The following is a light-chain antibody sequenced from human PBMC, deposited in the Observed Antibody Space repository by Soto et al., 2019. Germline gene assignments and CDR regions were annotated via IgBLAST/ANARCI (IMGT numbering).Light chain of an antibody. CDR2: GAS. V-gene: IGKV3-15*01. J-gene: IGKJ1*01. Sequence: EIVMTQSPGTLSVSPGERATLSCRASQSVSSNLAWYQQKPGQAPRLLIYGASTRATDIPARISGSGSGTEFTLTISSLQSEDCAVYYCQQYNKWPWTFGQGTKVDIK. CDR1: QSVSSN. CDR3: QQYNKWPWT.